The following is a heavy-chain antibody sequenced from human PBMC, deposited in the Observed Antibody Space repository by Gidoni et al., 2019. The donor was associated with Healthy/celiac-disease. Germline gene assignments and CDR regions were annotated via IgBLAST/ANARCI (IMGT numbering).Heavy chain of an antibody. CDR2: ISYDGSNK. D-gene: IGHD5-18*01. J-gene: IGHJ6*02. Sequence: QVQLVESGGGVVQPGRSLRLSCAASGFTFSSYGLHWVRQAPGKGLEWVAVISYDGSNKYYADSVKGRFTISRDNSKNTLYLQMNSLRAEDTAVYYCAKIYSHPPDTAMVTYVYYYYGMDVWGQGTTVTVSS. CDR3: AKIYSHPPDTAMVTYVYYYYGMDV. V-gene: IGHV3-30*18. CDR1: GFTFSSYG.